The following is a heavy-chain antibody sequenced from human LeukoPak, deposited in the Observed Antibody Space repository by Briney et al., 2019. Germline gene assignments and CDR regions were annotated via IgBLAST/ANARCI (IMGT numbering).Heavy chain of an antibody. CDR1: GFTFSSYA. J-gene: IGHJ4*02. V-gene: IGHV3-64*01. D-gene: IGHD5-12*01. CDR3: ARQGSGYDL. CDR2: ISSNGGST. Sequence: GGSLRLSCAASGFTFSSYAMHWVRQAPGKGLEYVSAISSNGGSTYYANSVKGRFTISRDNSKNTLYLQMGSLRAEGMAVYYCARQGSGYDLWGQGTLVTVSS.